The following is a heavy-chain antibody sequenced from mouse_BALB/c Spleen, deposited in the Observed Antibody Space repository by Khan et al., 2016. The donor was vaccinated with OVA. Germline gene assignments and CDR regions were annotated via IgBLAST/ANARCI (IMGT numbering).Heavy chain of an antibody. D-gene: IGHD2-14*01. CDR3: ARGGAYDRNDGWFAY. CDR2: INPSSGYT. V-gene: IGHV1-4*01. CDR1: GYTFTSYT. J-gene: IGHJ3*01. Sequence: QVQLKESGAELARPGASVKMSCKASGYTFTSYTIHWIKQRPGQGLEWIGYINPSSGYTNYNQKFKDKATLTADKSSTTAYMQLSSLTSDDSAVYYCARGGAYDRNDGWFAYWGQGTLVTVSA.